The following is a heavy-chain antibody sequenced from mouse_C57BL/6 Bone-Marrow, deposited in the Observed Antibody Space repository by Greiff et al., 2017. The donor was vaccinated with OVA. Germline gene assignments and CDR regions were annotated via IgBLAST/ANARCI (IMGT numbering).Heavy chain of an antibody. J-gene: IGHJ4*01. CDR3: TRGYSNYYAMDY. CDR1: GYTFTDYE. CDR2: IDPETGGT. Sequence: VKLMESGAELVRPGASVTLSCKASGYTFTDYEMHWVKQTPVHGLEWIGAIDPETGGTAYNQQFKGKAILTADQSSSTAYMELRSLTSEDSAVYYCTRGYSNYYAMDYGGRGTSVTVSS. D-gene: IGHD2-5*01. V-gene: IGHV1-15*01.